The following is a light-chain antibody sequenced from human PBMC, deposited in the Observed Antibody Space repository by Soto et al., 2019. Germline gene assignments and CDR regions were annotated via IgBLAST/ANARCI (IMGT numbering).Light chain of an antibody. CDR1: SSDVGGYNY. J-gene: IGLJ1*01. CDR3: SSYTSISTLYV. V-gene: IGLV2-14*01. Sequence: QSALTQPASVSGSPGQSITISCTGTSSDVGGYNYVSWYQQHPGKAPKLMIYEVSNRPSRVSNRFSGSKSGNTASLTISGLKAEYEADYYCSSYTSISTLYVFGTGTKVTVL. CDR2: EVS.